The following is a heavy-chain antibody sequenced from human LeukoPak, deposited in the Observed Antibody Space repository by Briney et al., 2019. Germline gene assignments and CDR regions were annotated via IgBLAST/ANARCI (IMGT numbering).Heavy chain of an antibody. CDR2: IYYSGST. J-gene: IGHJ4*02. Sequence: PSQTLSLTCTVSGGSISSGGYYWSWIRQHPGKGLEWIGYIYYSGSTYYNPSLKSRVTISVDTSKNQFSLKLSSVTAADTAVYYCARVISGIAAAGREPYYFDYWGQGTLVTVSS. CDR1: GGSISSGGYY. D-gene: IGHD6-13*01. CDR3: ARVISGIAAAGREPYYFDY. V-gene: IGHV4-31*03.